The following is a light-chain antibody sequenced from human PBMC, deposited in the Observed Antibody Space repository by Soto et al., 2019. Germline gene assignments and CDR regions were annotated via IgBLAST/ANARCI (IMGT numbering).Light chain of an antibody. Sequence: DIQMTQSPSTLSACVGDRATITCRASQSIRYWLACFQQKAGKAPKLLIYGASTRATGIPARFSGSGSGTEFTLTISSLQSEDFAVYYCQQYNNWPRTFGQGTKVDIK. CDR3: QQYNNWPRT. V-gene: IGKV1-5*01. CDR2: GAS. J-gene: IGKJ1*01. CDR1: QSIRYW.